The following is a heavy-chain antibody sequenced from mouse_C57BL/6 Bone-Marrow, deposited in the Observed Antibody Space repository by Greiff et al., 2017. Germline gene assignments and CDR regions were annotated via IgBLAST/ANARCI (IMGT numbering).Heavy chain of an antibody. J-gene: IGHJ4*01. Sequence: EVQLQQSGPELVKPGASVKISCKASGYSFTGYYMNWVKQSPEKSLEWIGEINPSTGGTTYNQKFKAKATLTVDKSSSTAYRQLKSLTSEYSAVYYCARDYYGSSWNYAMDYWGQGTSVTVST. CDR2: INPSTGGT. D-gene: IGHD1-1*01. CDR1: GYSFTGYY. CDR3: ARDYYGSSWNYAMDY. V-gene: IGHV1-42*01.